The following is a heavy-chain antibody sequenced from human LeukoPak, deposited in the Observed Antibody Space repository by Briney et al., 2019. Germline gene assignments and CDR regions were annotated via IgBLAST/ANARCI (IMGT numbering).Heavy chain of an antibody. CDR2: ISAYNGNT. D-gene: IGHD2-2*01. J-gene: IGHJ4*02. V-gene: IGHV1-18*01. Sequence: GASVKVSCKASGYTFTSYGISWVRQAPGQGLEWMGWISAYNGNTNYAQKLQGRVTMTTDTSTSTAYMELRSLRSDDTAVYYCARVRGGKIVVVPAATKPPDYWGQGTLVTVSS. CDR1: GYTFTSYG. CDR3: ARVRGGKIVVVPAATKPPDY.